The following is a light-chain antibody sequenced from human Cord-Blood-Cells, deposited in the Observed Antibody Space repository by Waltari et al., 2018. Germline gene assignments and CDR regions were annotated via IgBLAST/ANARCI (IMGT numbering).Light chain of an antibody. V-gene: IGLV2-14*01. CDR1: SSDVGGYNY. J-gene: IGLJ2*01. Sequence: QSALTQPASVSGSPGQSITISCTGTSSDVGGYNYVSWYQQHPGKAPKHMIYEVSNRPSGVSKRFAGSKSGNTAALTIAGLQAEDEADYYCSSYTSISTGVFGGGTKLTVL. CDR2: EVS. CDR3: SSYTSISTGV.